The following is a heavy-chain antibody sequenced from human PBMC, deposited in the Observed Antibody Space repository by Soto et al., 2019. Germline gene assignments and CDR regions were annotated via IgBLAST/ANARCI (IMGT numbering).Heavy chain of an antibody. Sequence: QVQLQESGPGLVKPSQTLSLTCTVSGGSISSGGYYWSWIRQHPGKGLEWIGYIYYSGSTYYNPSLNSRVNISVDTYKKQFSLKLSSVTAADTAVYYCARIVGSGELSNWFDPWGQGTLVTVSS. CDR2: IYYSGST. D-gene: IGHD2-15*01. CDR3: ARIVGSGELSNWFDP. CDR1: GGSISSGGYY. V-gene: IGHV4-31*03. J-gene: IGHJ5*02.